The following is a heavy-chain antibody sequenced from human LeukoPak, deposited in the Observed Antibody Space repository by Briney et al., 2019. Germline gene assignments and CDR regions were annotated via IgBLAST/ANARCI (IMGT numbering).Heavy chain of an antibody. D-gene: IGHD5-18*01. Sequence: PSETLSLTCTVSGGSISSYYWSWIRQPPGKGLEWIGYIYYSGSTNYNPSLKSRVTISVDTSKNQFSLKLSSVTAADTAVYYCARRIRYSYGYSCYYYYGMDVWGQGTTVTVSS. CDR2: IYYSGST. CDR1: GGSISSYY. J-gene: IGHJ6*02. CDR3: ARRIRYSYGYSCYYYYGMDV. V-gene: IGHV4-59*08.